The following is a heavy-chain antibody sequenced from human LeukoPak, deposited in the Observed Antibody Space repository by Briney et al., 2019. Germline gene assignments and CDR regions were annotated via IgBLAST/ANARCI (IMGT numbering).Heavy chain of an antibody. J-gene: IGHJ6*04. D-gene: IGHD5-12*01. Sequence: SETLSLTCAVSGYSISSGYYWGWIRQPPGKGLGWIGSIYHSGSTYYNPSLKSRVTISVDTSKNQFSLKLSSVTAADTAVYYCARVEWATIHYGMDVWGKGTTVTVSS. CDR2: IYHSGST. CDR1: GYSISSGYY. V-gene: IGHV4-38-2*01. CDR3: ARVEWATIHYGMDV.